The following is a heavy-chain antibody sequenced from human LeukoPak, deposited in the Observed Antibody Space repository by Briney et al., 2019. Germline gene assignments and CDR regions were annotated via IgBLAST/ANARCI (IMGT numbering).Heavy chain of an antibody. CDR1: GFTFSSYA. CDR3: ARGTSSGYFQLYFDY. V-gene: IGHV3-21*04. Sequence: GGSLRLSCAASGFTFSSYAMSWVRQAPGKGLEWVSSISSGSTYIYYADSVKGRFTISRDNSKNTLYLQMNSLRAEDTAVYYCARGTSSGYFQLYFDYWGQGTLVTVSS. CDR2: ISSGSTYI. D-gene: IGHD3-22*01. J-gene: IGHJ4*02.